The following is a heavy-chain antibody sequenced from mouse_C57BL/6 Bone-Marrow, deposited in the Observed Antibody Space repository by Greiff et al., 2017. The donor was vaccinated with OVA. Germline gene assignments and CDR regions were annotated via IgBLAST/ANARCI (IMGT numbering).Heavy chain of an antibody. J-gene: IGHJ4*01. CDR1: GFTFSDYY. CDR2: INYDGSST. V-gene: IGHV5-16*01. D-gene: IGHD3-3*01. CDR3: ARGDLAGY. Sequence: EVKLMESEGGLVQPGSSMKLSCTASGFTFSDYYMAWVRQVPEKGLEWVANINYDGSSTYYLDSLKSRFIISRDNAKNILYLQMSSLKSEDTATYYCARGDLAGYWGQGTSVTVSS.